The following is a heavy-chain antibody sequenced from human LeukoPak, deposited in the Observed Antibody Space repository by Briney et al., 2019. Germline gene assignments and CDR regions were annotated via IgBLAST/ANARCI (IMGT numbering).Heavy chain of an antibody. J-gene: IGHJ4*02. D-gene: IGHD2-15*01. CDR2: IKIKTAGGTT. CDR3: TTDRARAGYCSGGSCSYFDY. V-gene: IGHV3-15*01. Sequence: GGSLRLSCAASGFTFSSYWMHWVRQAPGKGLEWVGRIKIKTAGGTTDYAAPVKGRFSISRDDSKNTLYLQMDSLKTEDTAVYYCTTDRARAGYCSGGSCSYFDYWGQGTLVTVSS. CDR1: GFTFSSYW.